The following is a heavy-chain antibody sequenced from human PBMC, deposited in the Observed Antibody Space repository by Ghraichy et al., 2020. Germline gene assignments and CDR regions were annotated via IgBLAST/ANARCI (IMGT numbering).Heavy chain of an antibody. CDR3: AKDIVHPPQLVFYY. CDR1: GFTFDDYA. D-gene: IGHD6-13*01. Sequence: LTCAASGFTFDDYAMHWVRQAPGKGLEWVSLISGDGGSTYYADSVKGRFTISRDNSKNSLYLQMNSLRTEDTALYYCAKDIVHPPQLVFYYWGQGTLVTVSS. J-gene: IGHJ4*02. CDR2: ISGDGGST. V-gene: IGHV3-43*02.